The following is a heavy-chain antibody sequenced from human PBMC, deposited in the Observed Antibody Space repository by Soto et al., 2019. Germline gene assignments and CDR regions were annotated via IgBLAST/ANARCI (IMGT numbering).Heavy chain of an antibody. Sequence: GGSLRLSCAASGFTFGSYSMNWVRQAPGKGRECVSSISSSSSYIYYADSVNGRFNISRDNAKNSLYLQMNSLRAEDTAVYYCARGQLVLDYWGQGTLGTDAS. V-gene: IGHV3-21*01. J-gene: IGHJ4*02. CDR3: ARGQLVLDY. CDR1: GFTFGSYS. D-gene: IGHD6-6*01. CDR2: ISSSSSYI.